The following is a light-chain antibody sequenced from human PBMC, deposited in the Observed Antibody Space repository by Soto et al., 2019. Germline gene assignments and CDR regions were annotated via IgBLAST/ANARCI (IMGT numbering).Light chain of an antibody. CDR2: DVN. J-gene: IGLJ1*01. Sequence: QSALTQPRSVSGSPGQSDTISCTGTRSDVGGYNYVSWYQQHPGKAPKLMIYDVNKRPSGVPDRCSGSKSGNTSSLTISGLHAEDDADSYCCSSAGSYSCFFGTGTKLTVL. V-gene: IGLV2-11*01. CDR3: CSSAGSYSCF. CDR1: RSDVGGYNY.